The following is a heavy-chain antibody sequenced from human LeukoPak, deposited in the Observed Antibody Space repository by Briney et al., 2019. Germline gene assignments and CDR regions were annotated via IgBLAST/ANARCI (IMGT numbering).Heavy chain of an antibody. CDR2: ISSTSTTI. CDR1: GFTFSSYS. V-gene: IGHV3-48*04. Sequence: GGSLRLSCAASGFTFSSYSMNWVRQAPGKGLEWVSYISSTSTTIYYADSVKGRFTISRDNAKNSLYLQMNSLRAEDTAVYYCARGATASFDPWGQGALVTVSP. D-gene: IGHD5-12*01. J-gene: IGHJ5*02. CDR3: ARGATASFDP.